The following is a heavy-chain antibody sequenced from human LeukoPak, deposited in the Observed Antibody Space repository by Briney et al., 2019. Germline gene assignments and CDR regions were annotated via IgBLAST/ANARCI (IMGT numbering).Heavy chain of an antibody. D-gene: IGHD6-13*01. CDR1: GFTFSSYA. Sequence: TGGSLRLSCAASGFTFSSYAMSWVRQAPGKGLEWVSAISGSGGSTYYADSVKGRFTISRDNSKNTLYLQMNSLKTEDTAVYYCVRVVTTGSGWYHFDNWGLGTLVTVSS. J-gene: IGHJ4*02. CDR3: VRVVTTGSGWYHFDN. V-gene: IGHV3-23*01. CDR2: ISGSGGST.